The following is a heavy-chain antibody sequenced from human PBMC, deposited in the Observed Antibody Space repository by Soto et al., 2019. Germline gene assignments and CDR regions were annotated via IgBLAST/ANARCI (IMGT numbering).Heavy chain of an antibody. J-gene: IGHJ6*02. Sequence: SVKVSCKASGGTFSSYAISWVRQAPGQGLEWMGGIIPIFGTANYAQKFQGRVTITADESTSTAYMELSSLRSEDTAVYYCARTPMIGRPAARDANYYYGMDVWGQGTTVTVS. CDR1: GGTFSSYA. CDR3: ARTPMIGRPAARDANYYYGMDV. D-gene: IGHD2-2*01. CDR2: IIPIFGTA. V-gene: IGHV1-69*13.